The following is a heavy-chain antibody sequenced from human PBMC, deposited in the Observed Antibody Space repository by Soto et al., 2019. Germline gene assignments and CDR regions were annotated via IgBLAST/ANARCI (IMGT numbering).Heavy chain of an antibody. CDR3: ARDKVERLREYGDYAPFDY. CDR1: GYTFTSYG. D-gene: IGHD4-17*01. CDR2: ISAYNGNT. J-gene: IGHJ4*02. Sequence: QVQLVQSGAEVKKPGASVKVSCKAAGYTFTSYGISWVRQAPGQGLEWMGWISAYNGNTNYAQKFQGRVTMTTDTSTRTAYRPLKNLRTDGTAVDDCARDKVERLREYGDYAPFDYWGQGTLVTVSS. V-gene: IGHV1-18*01.